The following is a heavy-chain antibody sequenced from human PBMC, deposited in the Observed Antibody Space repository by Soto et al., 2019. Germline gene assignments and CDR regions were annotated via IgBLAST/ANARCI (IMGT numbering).Heavy chain of an antibody. J-gene: IGHJ3*02. CDR3: AKHPNVWPNAFDI. CDR2: ISGSGGST. CDR1: WFTFCSYA. Sequence: AGGSLRLSLAAPWFTFCSYALSWVRPAPGKGLEWVSAISGSGGSTYYADSVKGRFTISRDNSKNTLYLQMNSLRAEDTAVYYCAKHPNVWPNAFDIWGQGTMVTVSS. V-gene: IGHV3-23*01. D-gene: IGHD3-16*01.